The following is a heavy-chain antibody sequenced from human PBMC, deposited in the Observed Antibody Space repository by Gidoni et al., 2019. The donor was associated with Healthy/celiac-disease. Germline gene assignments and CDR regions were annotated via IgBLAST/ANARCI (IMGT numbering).Heavy chain of an antibody. Sequence: EVQLVESGGGLVQPGGSLTLSCAASGFTFSGYSMNWARQAPGKGLEWVSYISSSSSTIYYAYSVKGLFTISRDNAKNSLYLQMNSLRDEDTAVYYCARDRVDSSSWYYYYYYMDVWGKGTTVTVSS. CDR3: ARDRVDSSSWYYYYYYMDV. J-gene: IGHJ6*03. V-gene: IGHV3-48*02. D-gene: IGHD6-13*01. CDR2: ISSSSSTI. CDR1: GFTFSGYS.